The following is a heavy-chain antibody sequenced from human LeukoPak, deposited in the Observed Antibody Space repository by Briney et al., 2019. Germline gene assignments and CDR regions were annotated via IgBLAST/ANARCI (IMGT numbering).Heavy chain of an antibody. D-gene: IGHD3-10*01. Sequence: ASVKVSCKVSGYTLTELSMHWARQAPGKGLEWMGGFDPEDGETIYAQKFQGRVTMTEDTSTDTAYMELSSLRSEDTAVYYCATFINMVRGAAVYFDYWGQGTLVTVSS. CDR3: ATFINMVRGAAVYFDY. J-gene: IGHJ4*02. V-gene: IGHV1-24*01. CDR1: GYTLTELS. CDR2: FDPEDGET.